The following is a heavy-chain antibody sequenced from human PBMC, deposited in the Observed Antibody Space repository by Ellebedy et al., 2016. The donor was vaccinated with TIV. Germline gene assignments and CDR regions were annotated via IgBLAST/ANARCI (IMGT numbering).Heavy chain of an antibody. CDR3: ARDHVSGWALGF. Sequence: GESLKISCAASGFTFSSYGMHWVRQAPGKGLEWVAVVSSDGTTQRYAASVKGRFTTYRDNSVNMLYLQLNSLRIEDTAVYYCARDHVSGWALGFWGQGTLVTVSS. V-gene: IGHV3-30*03. J-gene: IGHJ4*02. CDR2: VSSDGTTQ. CDR1: GFTFSSYG. D-gene: IGHD6-19*01.